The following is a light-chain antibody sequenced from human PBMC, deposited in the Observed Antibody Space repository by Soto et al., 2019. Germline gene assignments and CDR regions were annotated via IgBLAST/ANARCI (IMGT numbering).Light chain of an antibody. V-gene: IGLV2-11*01. Sequence: HSLLTQPRSVSGSPGQSVTISCTGTSSDVGGYNYVSWYQQHPGKAPKLMIYDVNKRPSGVPDRFSGSKSGNTASLTISGLQAEDEADYYCCSYAGSYTLVFGTGTKVTVL. J-gene: IGLJ1*01. CDR3: CSYAGSYTLV. CDR1: SSDVGGYNY. CDR2: DVN.